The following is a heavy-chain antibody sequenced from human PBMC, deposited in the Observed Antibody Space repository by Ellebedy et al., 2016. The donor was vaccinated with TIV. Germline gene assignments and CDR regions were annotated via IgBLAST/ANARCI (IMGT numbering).Heavy chain of an antibody. D-gene: IGHD6-25*01. J-gene: IGHJ4*02. CDR1: GFTLSTYW. CDR2: MRQDGREE. V-gene: IGHV3-7*01. Sequence: PGGSLRLSCPAAGFTLSTYWMNWVRQAPGKGLEWVASMRQDGREEYFVDSVKGRFTISRDNTKNSLYLQMNSLRAEDTAVYFCARENGYYFDYWGQGTLVIVSS. CDR3: ARENGYYFDY.